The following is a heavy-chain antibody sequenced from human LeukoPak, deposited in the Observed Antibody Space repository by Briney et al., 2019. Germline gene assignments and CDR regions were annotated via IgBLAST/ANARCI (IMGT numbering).Heavy chain of an antibody. Sequence: DSVKVSCKASGYTFTGYYMHWLRQAPGRGLEWIGWINPNSGGTNYAQKFQGRVTMTRDTSISTAYMELSRLRSDDTAVYYCARLRYFDRSGAFDIWGQGTMVTVSS. J-gene: IGHJ3*02. CDR3: ARLRYFDRSGAFDI. CDR1: GYTFTGYY. V-gene: IGHV1-2*02. CDR2: INPNSGGT. D-gene: IGHD3-9*01.